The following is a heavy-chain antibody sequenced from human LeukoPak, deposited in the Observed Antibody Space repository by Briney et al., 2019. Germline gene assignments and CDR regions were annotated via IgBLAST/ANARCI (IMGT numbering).Heavy chain of an antibody. D-gene: IGHD6-19*01. J-gene: IGHJ4*02. Sequence: GGSLRLSCAASGFSFSTYWMHWVRQAPGKGLVWVARINPDGSTSSYADSVKGRLTISRDNSKDTLYLQMNSLRAEDTAIYYCAKDHLGIAVAGTGFDYWGQGTLVTVSS. CDR2: INPDGSTS. CDR1: GFSFSTYW. V-gene: IGHV3-74*01. CDR3: AKDHLGIAVAGTGFDY.